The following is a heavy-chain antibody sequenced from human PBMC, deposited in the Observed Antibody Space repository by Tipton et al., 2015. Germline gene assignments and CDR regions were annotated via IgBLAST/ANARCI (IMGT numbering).Heavy chain of an antibody. Sequence: TLSLTCNVSGYSLSTGHCWGWIRQPPGKGLEWIGSISHSGNTYYNPSLKSRVTMSRDTSKNQFSLTLNSVAAADTAVYYCARDLEHGMDVWGHGTTVTVSS. CDR1: GYSLSTGHC. V-gene: IGHV4-38-2*02. J-gene: IGHJ6*02. CDR3: ARDLEHGMDV. CDR2: ISHSGNT. D-gene: IGHD5-24*01.